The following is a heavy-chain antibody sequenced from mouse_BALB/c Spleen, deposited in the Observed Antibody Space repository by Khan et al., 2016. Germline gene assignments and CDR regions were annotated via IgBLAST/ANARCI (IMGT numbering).Heavy chain of an antibody. CDR2: IWGDGST. CDR3: ASYYDYDGGFAY. CDR1: GFSVTGFP. D-gene: IGHD2-4*01. V-gene: IGHV2-6-7*01. Sequence: QVRLHQSGPGLVAPSQSLSITCTVSGFSVTGFPVKWVRQPPGKGLEWLGVIWGDGSTDYDSALKYRLSISKDDSKSQVFLKMNSLQAYDTAGYYCASYYDYDGGFAYWGRGTLVTVSA. J-gene: IGHJ3*01.